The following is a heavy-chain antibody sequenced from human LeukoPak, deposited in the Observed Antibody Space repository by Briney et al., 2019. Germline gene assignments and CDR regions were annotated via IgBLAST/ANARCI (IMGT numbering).Heavy chain of an antibody. D-gene: IGHD2-2*03. CDR2: INHSGST. J-gene: IGHJ4*02. CDR1: GGSFSGYY. V-gene: IGHV4-34*01. Sequence: SETLSLTCAVYGGSFSGYYWSWIRQPPGKGLEWIGEINHSGSTNYNPSLKSRVTISVDTPKNQFSLKLSSVTAADTAVYYCARGRTVLDIVVVPAAHFDYWGQGTLVTVSS. CDR3: ARGRTVLDIVVVPAAHFDY.